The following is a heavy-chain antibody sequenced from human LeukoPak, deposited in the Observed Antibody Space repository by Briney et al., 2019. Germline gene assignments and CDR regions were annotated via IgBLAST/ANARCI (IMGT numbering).Heavy chain of an antibody. CDR1: GFAFSSFD. D-gene: IGHD3-10*01. V-gene: IGHV3-13*01. Sequence: GGSLRLSCAASGFAFSSFDILWVRHSPRKGLEWVARILTNGDTDYGASVEGRFTISRENAKSYVYLQTNSLKDGDTAVYYCARDRFGERTFEKWGQGTMVTVSS. J-gene: IGHJ3*02. CDR2: ILTNGDT. CDR3: ARDRFGERTFEK.